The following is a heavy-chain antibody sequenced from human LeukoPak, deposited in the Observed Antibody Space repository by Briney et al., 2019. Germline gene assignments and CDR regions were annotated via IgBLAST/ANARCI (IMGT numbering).Heavy chain of an antibody. CDR1: EFTFSSYS. V-gene: IGHV3-48*01. Sequence: PGVSLRLSCAASEFTFSSYSMNRVRQAPGKGLEWVSYISSSSSTIYYADSVKGRFTISRDNAKNSLYLQMNSLRAEDTAVYYCARDANDILTGYINWFDPWGQGTLVTVSS. CDR3: ARDANDILTGYINWFDP. D-gene: IGHD3-9*01. CDR2: ISSSSSTI. J-gene: IGHJ5*02.